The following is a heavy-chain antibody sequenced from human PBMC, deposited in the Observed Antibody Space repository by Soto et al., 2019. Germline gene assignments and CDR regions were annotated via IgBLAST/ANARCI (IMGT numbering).Heavy chain of an antibody. CDR2: IIPIFGTA. CDR1: GGTFSSYA. CDR3: ASMYSSSWSLYYYYYYGMDV. V-gene: IGHV1-69*13. Sequence: ASVKVSCKASGGTFSSYAISWVRQAPGQGLEWMGGIIPIFGTANYAQKFQGRVTITADESTSTAYMELSSLRSEDTAVYYCASMYSSSWSLYYYYYYGMDVWGQGTTVTVS. J-gene: IGHJ6*02. D-gene: IGHD6-13*01.